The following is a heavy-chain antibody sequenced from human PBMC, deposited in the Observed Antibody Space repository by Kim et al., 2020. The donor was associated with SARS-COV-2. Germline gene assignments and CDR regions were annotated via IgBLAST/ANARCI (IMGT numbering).Heavy chain of an antibody. J-gene: IGHJ5*02. V-gene: IGHV4-39*01. CDR3: ARHEKWFDP. CDR2: GST. Sequence: GSTYSNPSLQSRVTISVDTSKNQFSLKLSSVTAPDTALYDCARHEKWFDPWGQGTLVTVSS.